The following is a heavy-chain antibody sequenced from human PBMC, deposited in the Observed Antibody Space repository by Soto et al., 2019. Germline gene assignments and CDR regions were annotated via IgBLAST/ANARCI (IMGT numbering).Heavy chain of an antibody. Sequence: SVKVSCKASGYTFTSYGISWVQQAPGQGLEWMRWISAYNGNTNYAQKLQGRVTMTTDTSTSTAYMELRSLRSDDTAVYYCATFSGGSGNWFDPWGQGTLVTVSS. CDR1: GYTFTSYG. V-gene: IGHV1-18*01. CDR2: ISAYNGNT. CDR3: ATFSGGSGNWFDP. J-gene: IGHJ5*02. D-gene: IGHD2-15*01.